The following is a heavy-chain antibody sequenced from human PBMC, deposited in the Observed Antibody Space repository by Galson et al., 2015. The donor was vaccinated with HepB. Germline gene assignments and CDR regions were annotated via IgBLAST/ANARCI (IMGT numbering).Heavy chain of an antibody. CDR2: ISHNGYHI. V-gene: IGHV3-30-3*01. Sequence: SLRLSCAASGFTFSDYAMHWVRQAPGEGLEWVAAISHNGYHIHYADSVEGRFTISRDNSRNTLYVQMNNLRVEDSCLYYCARSRPLERHFDSWGQGILVTVSS. CDR3: ARSRPLERHFDS. D-gene: IGHD1-1*01. CDR1: GFTFSDYA. J-gene: IGHJ4*02.